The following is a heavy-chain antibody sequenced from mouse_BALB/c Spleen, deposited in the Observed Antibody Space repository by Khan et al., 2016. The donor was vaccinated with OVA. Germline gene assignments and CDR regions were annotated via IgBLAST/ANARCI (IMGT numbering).Heavy chain of an antibody. V-gene: IGHV1-77*01. CDR3: ARAGWDVFAY. CDR2: IYPGSDST. CDR1: GYTFTDYV. J-gene: IGHJ3*01. Sequence: QVQLKQSGPELVKPGASVKMSCKASGYTFTDYVMNWVKQRTGQGLEWIGQIYPGSDSTYYNENFKGKATLTADRSSSTAYMQLSNLTSEDSAVYFCARAGWDVFAYWGQGTLVTVSA. D-gene: IGHD4-1*01.